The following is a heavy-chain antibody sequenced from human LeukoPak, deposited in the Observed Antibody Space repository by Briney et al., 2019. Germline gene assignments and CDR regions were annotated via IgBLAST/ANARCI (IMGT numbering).Heavy chain of an antibody. Sequence: GASVKVSCKASGYTFTSYDINWVRQATGQGLEGMGWMNPNSGNTGYAQKFQGRVTMTRNTSISTAYMELSSLRSEDTAVYYCARGRGSGWWDGMDVWGQGTLVTVSS. CDR2: MNPNSGNT. CDR3: ARGRGSGWWDGMDV. CDR1: GYTFTSYD. V-gene: IGHV1-8*01. J-gene: IGHJ6*02. D-gene: IGHD6-19*01.